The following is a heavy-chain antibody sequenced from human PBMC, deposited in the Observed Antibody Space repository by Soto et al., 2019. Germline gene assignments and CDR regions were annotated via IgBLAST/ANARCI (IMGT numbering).Heavy chain of an antibody. CDR1: GFTFSSYS. D-gene: IGHD5-12*01. CDR2: LTPSGHAT. Sequence: TGGSLRLSCAASGFTFSSYSMNWVRQTPGKGLEWVSYLTPSGHATEYADSVRGRFTISRDNNKNSLYLQMNSLRVEDTGVYYCARAIRGYGAYGGYLGQGTLVTVSS. V-gene: IGHV3-48*01. J-gene: IGHJ4*02. CDR3: ARAIRGYGAYGGY.